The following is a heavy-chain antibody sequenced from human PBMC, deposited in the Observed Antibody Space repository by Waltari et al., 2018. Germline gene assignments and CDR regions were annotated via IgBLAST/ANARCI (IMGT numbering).Heavy chain of an antibody. Sequence: QVQLVQSGAEVKKPGASVKVSCKASGYTFTGYYMHWVRQAPGQGLEWMGWINPNSVGTNYARKFQGRVTMTRDTSISTAYMELSRLRSDDTAVYYCARDLSAAGKGAVYWGQGTLVTVSS. V-gene: IGHV1-2*02. CDR1: GYTFTGYY. CDR2: INPNSVGT. J-gene: IGHJ4*02. CDR3: ARDLSAAGKGAVY. D-gene: IGHD6-13*01.